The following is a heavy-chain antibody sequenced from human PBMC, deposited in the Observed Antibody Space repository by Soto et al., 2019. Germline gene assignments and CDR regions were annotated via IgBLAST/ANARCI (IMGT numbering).Heavy chain of an antibody. V-gene: IGHV1-69*13. J-gene: IGHJ5*02. CDR2: IIPIFGTA. Sequence: SGKVSCNPSGGTFISYAISWVRHALGRALEWMGVIIPIFGTANYAQKFQGRVTITAEESTSTAYMELSSLGSEDTAVHYCARGYLRYFDWLPYNNWFDPWGQGTMVTVSS. D-gene: IGHD3-9*01. CDR1: GGTFISYA. CDR3: ARGYLRYFDWLPYNNWFDP.